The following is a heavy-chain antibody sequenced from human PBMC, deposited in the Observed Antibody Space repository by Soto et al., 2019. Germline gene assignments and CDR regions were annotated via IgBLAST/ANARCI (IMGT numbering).Heavy chain of an antibody. CDR3: ARGATMIVVISDPRSFDI. J-gene: IGHJ3*02. Sequence: TSETLSLTCAVYGGSFSGYYWNWIRQPPGKGLEWIGEINHSGSTNHNPSLKSRVTISVDTSKNQFSLKLSSVTAADTAVYYCARGATMIVVISDPRSFDISGPGTMVTVSS. V-gene: IGHV4-34*01. CDR1: GGSFSGYY. CDR2: INHSGST. D-gene: IGHD3-22*01.